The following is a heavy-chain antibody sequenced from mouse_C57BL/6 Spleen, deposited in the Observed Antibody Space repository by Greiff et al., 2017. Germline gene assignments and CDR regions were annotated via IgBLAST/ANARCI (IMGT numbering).Heavy chain of an antibody. CDR1: GYSFTGYF. Sequence: VQLQQSGPELVKPGDSVKISCKASGYSFTGYFMNWVMQSHGKSLEWIGRINPYNGDTFYNQKFKGKATLTVDKSSSPAHMELRSLTSEDSAVYYCARWGDYDGFYAMDYWGQGTSVTVSS. CDR2: INPYNGDT. D-gene: IGHD1-2*01. J-gene: IGHJ4*01. CDR3: ARWGDYDGFYAMDY. V-gene: IGHV1-20*01.